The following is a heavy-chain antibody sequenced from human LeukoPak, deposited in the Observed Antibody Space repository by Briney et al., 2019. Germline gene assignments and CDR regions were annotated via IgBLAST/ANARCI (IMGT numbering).Heavy chain of an antibody. J-gene: IGHJ3*02. Sequence: PSETLSLTCTGSGGSINSYYWSWIRQPPGKGLEWIGYIYYSGSTNYNPSLKSRVTISVDTSNNKFSLKLTSLTAADTAVYYCVRHLSAGRPAFDIWGQGTMVTVSS. CDR1: GGSINSYY. CDR2: IYYSGST. CDR3: VRHLSAGRPAFDI. V-gene: IGHV4-59*08. D-gene: IGHD2-15*01.